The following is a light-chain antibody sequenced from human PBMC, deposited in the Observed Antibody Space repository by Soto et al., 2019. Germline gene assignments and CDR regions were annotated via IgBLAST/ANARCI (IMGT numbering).Light chain of an antibody. CDR2: GAS. CDR3: QQYGSSPLYT. V-gene: IGKV3-20*01. CDR1: QSVSSSY. J-gene: IGKJ2*01. Sequence: EIVLTQSPGTLSLSPGERATLSCRASQSVSSSYLAWYQQKPGQAPRLLIYGASSRATGIPDRFSGSGSGTDFTFTISRLEPEDFAVYYCQQYGSSPLYTFGQGTKVDIK.